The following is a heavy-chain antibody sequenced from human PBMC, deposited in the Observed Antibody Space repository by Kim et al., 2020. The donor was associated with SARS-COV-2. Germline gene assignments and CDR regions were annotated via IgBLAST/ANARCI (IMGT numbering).Heavy chain of an antibody. Sequence: GGSLRHSCAASGFTVSSNYMSWVRQAPGKGLEWVSVIYSGGSTYYADSVKGRFTISRHNSKNTLYLQMNSLRAEDTAVYYCARDRRYYYDSSGYYYYGMDVWGQGTTVTVSS. CDR1: GFTVSSNY. D-gene: IGHD3-22*01. CDR3: ARDRRYYYDSSGYYYYGMDV. J-gene: IGHJ6*02. V-gene: IGHV3-53*04. CDR2: IYSGGST.